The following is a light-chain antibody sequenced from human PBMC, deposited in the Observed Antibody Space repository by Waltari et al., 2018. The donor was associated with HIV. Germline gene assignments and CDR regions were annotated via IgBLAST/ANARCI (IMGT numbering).Light chain of an antibody. CDR1: QSISSY. J-gene: IGKJ1*01. CDR2: AAS. V-gene: IGKV1-39*01. Sequence: DIQITQSPSSLSASVGDRVTITCRESQSISSYLNWYQHKPGKAPKLLIYAASSLQSRVPSRFSGSGSGTDFTLTISSLQPEDFATYYCQQSYNTPPWTFGQGTKVAFK. CDR3: QQSYNTPPWT.